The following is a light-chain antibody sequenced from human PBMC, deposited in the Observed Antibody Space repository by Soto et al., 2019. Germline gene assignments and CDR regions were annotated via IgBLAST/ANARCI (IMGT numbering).Light chain of an antibody. CDR3: QQYRNSPQVT. V-gene: IGKV3-20*01. Sequence: EIVLTQSPGTLSLSPGERVTLSCRASQSINSNYLAWYQQKPGQAPRLLIYGTSTRATGIPDRFSGSGSGTDFTLTISRLEPEDFAVYYCQQYRNSPQVTFGGGTKGDIK. J-gene: IGKJ4*01. CDR1: QSINSNY. CDR2: GTS.